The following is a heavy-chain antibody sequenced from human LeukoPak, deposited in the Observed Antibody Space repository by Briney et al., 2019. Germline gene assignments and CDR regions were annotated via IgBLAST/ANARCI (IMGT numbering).Heavy chain of an antibody. V-gene: IGHV4-4*07. CDR3: ARDNPVPNDAFDI. J-gene: IGHJ3*02. Sequence: PSETLPLTCTVSGGSISSYYWSWIQQPAGKGLEWIGRIYTSGSTNYNPSLKSRVTMSVDTSKNQFSLKLSSVTAADTAVYYCARDNPVPNDAFDIWGQGTMVTVSS. CDR2: IYTSGST. D-gene: IGHD1-1*01. CDR1: GGSISSYY.